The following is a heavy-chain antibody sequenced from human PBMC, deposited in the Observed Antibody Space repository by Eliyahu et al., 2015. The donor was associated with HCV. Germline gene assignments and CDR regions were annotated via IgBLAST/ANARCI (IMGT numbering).Heavy chain of an antibody. Sequence: EVQLVQSGAEVKKXGESLKISCKGSGYSFTSYWTGWVXXMPGKGLEWMGXXYPGDSDTRYSPSFQGQVTISADKSISTAYLQWSSLKASDTAMYYCARFSSTSWNPYNWFDPWGQGTLVTVSS. CDR1: GYSFTSYW. CDR3: ARFSSTSWNPYNWFDP. J-gene: IGHJ5*02. CDR2: XYPGDSDT. V-gene: IGHV5-51*01. D-gene: IGHD2-2*01.